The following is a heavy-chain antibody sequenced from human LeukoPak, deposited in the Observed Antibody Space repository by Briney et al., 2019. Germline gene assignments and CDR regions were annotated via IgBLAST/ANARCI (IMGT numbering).Heavy chain of an antibody. Sequence: GGSLRLSCAASGFTFSDYYMSWIRQAPGKGLEWVSYISSSGSTIYYADSAKGRFTISRDNAKNSLYLQMNSLRAEDTAVYYCASPQSSGYYYAENWGQGTLVTVSS. CDR2: ISSSGSTI. J-gene: IGHJ4*02. CDR1: GFTFSDYY. D-gene: IGHD3-22*01. CDR3: ASPQSSGYYYAEN. V-gene: IGHV3-11*04.